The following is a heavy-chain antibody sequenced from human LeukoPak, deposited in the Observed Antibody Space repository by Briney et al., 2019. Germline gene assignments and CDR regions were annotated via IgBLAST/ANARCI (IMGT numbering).Heavy chain of an antibody. D-gene: IGHD3-16*01. J-gene: IGHJ4*02. CDR1: GFTFSTYA. V-gene: IGHV3-23*01. Sequence: GPLRLSCAASGFTFSTYAMSWVRQAPARGLEWVSSLRGGGETFYADSVKGRFTLSRDDSRNTVYLQMNNLRVEDTAVYFCAKASWVSSADAVLWGQGTLVTVSS. CDR2: LRGGGET. CDR3: AKASWVSSADAVL.